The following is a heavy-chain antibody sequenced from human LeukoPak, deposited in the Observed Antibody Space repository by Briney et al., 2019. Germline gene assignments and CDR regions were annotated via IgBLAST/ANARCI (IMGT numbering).Heavy chain of an antibody. CDR3: VRGGDYADY. J-gene: IGHJ4*02. CDR1: GFSFRAYA. D-gene: IGHD3-16*01. Sequence: PAGSLRLPCSASGFSFRAYAMHWVLQAPGKGLEHVSAISSDGGTTYCAESVEGRFTISRDNSKNTLYLQMSSLRTEDTAVYYCVRGGDYADYWGQGTLASVSS. V-gene: IGHV3-64D*06. CDR2: ISSDGGTT.